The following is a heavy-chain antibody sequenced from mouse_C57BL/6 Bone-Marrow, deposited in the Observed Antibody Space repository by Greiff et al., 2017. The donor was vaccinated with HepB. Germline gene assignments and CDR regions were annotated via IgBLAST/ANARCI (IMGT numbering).Heavy chain of an antibody. CDR2: IHPNSGST. V-gene: IGHV1-64*01. D-gene: IGHD2-3*01. J-gene: IGHJ4*01. CDR3: ARSMIDYYAMDY. CDR1: GYTFTSYW. Sequence: QVQLKQPGAELVKPGASVKLSCKASGYTFTSYWMHWVKQRPGQGPEWIGMIHPNSGSTNYNEKFKSKATLTVDKSSSTAYMQLSSLTSEDSAVYYCARSMIDYYAMDYWGQGTSVTVSS.